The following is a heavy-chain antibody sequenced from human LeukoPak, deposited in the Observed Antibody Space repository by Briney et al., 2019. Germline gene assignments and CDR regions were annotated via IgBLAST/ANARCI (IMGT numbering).Heavy chain of an antibody. CDR2: INPNSGGT. V-gene: IGHV1-2*04. Sequence: ASVKVSCKASGYTFTGYYMHWVRQAPGRGLEWMGWINPNSGGTNYAQKFQGWVTMTRDTSISTAYMELSRLRSDDTAVYYCARGLPVLLSYFDYWGQGTLVTVSS. J-gene: IGHJ4*02. D-gene: IGHD3-10*01. CDR3: ARGLPVLLSYFDY. CDR1: GYTFTGYY.